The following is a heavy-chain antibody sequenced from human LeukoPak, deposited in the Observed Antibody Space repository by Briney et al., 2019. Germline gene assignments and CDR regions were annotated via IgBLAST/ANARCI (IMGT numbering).Heavy chain of an antibody. D-gene: IGHD2-15*01. CDR2: ISGNSGAT. Sequence: GGSLRPSCATSGFTFSSYPMSWVRQAPGRGLEWVSVISGNSGATYYADSVKGRFTISRDNAKNSLYLQMNSLRAEDTAVYYCAGQSRLGYCSGGSCYSQPFDPWGQGTLVTVSS. V-gene: IGHV3-23*01. CDR1: GFTFSSYP. CDR3: AGQSRLGYCSGGSCYSQPFDP. J-gene: IGHJ5*02.